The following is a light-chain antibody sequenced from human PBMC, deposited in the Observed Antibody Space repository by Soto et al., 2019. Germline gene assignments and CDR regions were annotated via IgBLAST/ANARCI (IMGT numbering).Light chain of an antibody. V-gene: IGKV3-15*01. CDR2: GAS. CDR3: QHYNNWPIT. CDR1: HSVNSH. Sequence: MMMTQSPATLSVSPGERVTLSCRTSHSVNSHVAWYQQKPGQAPRLLLYGASTRATGIPARFSGTGSGTEFTLTITSLQSEDSAVYYCQHYNNWPITFGQGTRLEIK. J-gene: IGKJ5*01.